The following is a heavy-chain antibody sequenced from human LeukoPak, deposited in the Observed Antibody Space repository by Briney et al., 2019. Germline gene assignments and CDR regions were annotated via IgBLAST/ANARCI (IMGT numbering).Heavy chain of an antibody. J-gene: IGHJ5*02. CDR2: ISAYNGDT. CDR1: GYTFTSYG. D-gene: IGHD1-26*01. Sequence: ASVKVSCKTSGYTFTSYGISWVRQAPGQGLEWMGWISAYNGDTNYAQKFQGRVTMTTDTSTSTAYMELRSLRSDDTAVYYCARGSTTTPRGSWFDPWGQGTLVTVSS. CDR3: ARGSTTTPRGSWFDP. V-gene: IGHV1-18*01.